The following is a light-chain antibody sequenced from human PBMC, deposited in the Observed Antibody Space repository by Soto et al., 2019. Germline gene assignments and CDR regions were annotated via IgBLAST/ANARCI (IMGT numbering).Light chain of an antibody. CDR3: QQSFSTYP. Sequence: DIQMTQSPSSLSASVGDRVTITCRASQSISTYLNWYQQKPGKAPKLLIYAASSLQSGVPSRFSGSRSGTDFTLTISSLQPEDFATYYCQQSFSTYPFGQGTKLEIK. V-gene: IGKV1-39*01. CDR2: AAS. CDR1: QSISTY. J-gene: IGKJ2*01.